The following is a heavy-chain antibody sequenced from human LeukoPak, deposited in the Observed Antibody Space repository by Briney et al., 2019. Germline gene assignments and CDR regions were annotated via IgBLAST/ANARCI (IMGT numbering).Heavy chain of an antibody. J-gene: IGHJ4*02. CDR1: GFTFGDSA. D-gene: IGHD1-26*01. CDR2: IRSKAYGGTT. V-gene: IGHV3-49*04. CDR3: TRVSGSYDYFDY. Sequence: GGSLRLSCTASGFTFGDSAMSWVRQAPGKGLEWIGFIRSKAYGGTTEYPASMKGRFTISRDDSKSIAYLQMNSLKTEDTAVYYCTRVSGSYDYFDYWGQGTLVTVSS.